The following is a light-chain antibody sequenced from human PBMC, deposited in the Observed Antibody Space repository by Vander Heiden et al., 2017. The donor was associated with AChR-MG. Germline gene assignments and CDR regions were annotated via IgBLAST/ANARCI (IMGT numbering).Light chain of an antibody. J-gene: IGLJ3*02. Sequence: SYELPQPLSVSVALGQTAKITCGGNNLGIRIVHWYQQKTGQAPVLVIYRDANRPSGIPERISGSKSRNTATLTISRAQAGDEADYYCQGWDSSTWVFGGGTKLTVL. CDR3: QGWDSSTWV. V-gene: IGLV3-9*01. CDR2: RDA. CDR1: NLGIRI.